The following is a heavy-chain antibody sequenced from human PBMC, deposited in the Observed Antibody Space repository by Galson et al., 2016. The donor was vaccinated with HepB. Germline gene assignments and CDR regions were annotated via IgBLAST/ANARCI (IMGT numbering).Heavy chain of an antibody. CDR2: ISYDGSNK. J-gene: IGHJ4*02. D-gene: IGHD2-2*01. V-gene: IGHV3-30*18. CDR1: GFTFSSYG. CDR3: AKDGRIYCSSASCHDHCHY. Sequence: SLRLSCAASGFTFSSYGMHWVRQAPGKGLEWVAFISYDGSNKKYANSVKGRFTISRDNSKKTLYLQMNSLRAEDTAVYYCAKDGRIYCSSASCHDHCHYWGQGTVVTVSS.